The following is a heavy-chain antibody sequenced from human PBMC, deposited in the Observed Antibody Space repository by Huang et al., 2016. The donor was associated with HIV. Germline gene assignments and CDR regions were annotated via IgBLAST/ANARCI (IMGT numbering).Heavy chain of an antibody. J-gene: IGHJ3*02. V-gene: IGHV3-30-3*01. CDR1: GFNFSTYV. Sequence: QVQVVESGGGVVQPGRSLRLSCAAYGFNFSTYVMHWVRQAPGKGLRGVALISSDGDNKYYADTVKGRFTVSRDNSKNTLNLQMNSLTNEDTAVYYCVRDSDNSWYRDAFDIWGQGTMVTVS. CDR3: VRDSDNSWYRDAFDI. CDR2: ISSDGDNK. D-gene: IGHD6-13*01.